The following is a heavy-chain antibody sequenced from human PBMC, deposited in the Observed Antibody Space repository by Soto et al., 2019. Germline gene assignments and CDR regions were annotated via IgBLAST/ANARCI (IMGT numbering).Heavy chain of an antibody. CDR2: IYYSGST. D-gene: IGHD2-15*01. J-gene: IGHJ6*03. CDR3: ATMTKGIGYYYYMDV. V-gene: IGHV4-59*08. CDR1: GGSISSYY. Sequence: SETLSLTCTVSGGSISSYYWSWIRQPPGKGLEWIGYIYYSGSTNYNPSLKSRVTISVDTSKNQFSLKLSSVIAADTAVYYCATMTKGIGYYYYMDVWGKGTTVTVSS.